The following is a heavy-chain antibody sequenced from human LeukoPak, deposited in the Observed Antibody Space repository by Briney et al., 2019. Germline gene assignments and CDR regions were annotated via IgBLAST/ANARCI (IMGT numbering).Heavy chain of an antibody. Sequence: GGSLRLSCAASGFTFSSYEMNWVRQAPGKGLEWVLYISSSGSTIYYADSVKGRFTISRDNAKNSLYLQMNSLRAEDTAVYYCARRRTIVVVPAAPYGMDVWGQGTTVTVSS. V-gene: IGHV3-48*03. J-gene: IGHJ6*02. D-gene: IGHD2-2*01. CDR2: ISSSGSTI. CDR3: ARRRTIVVVPAAPYGMDV. CDR1: GFTFSSYE.